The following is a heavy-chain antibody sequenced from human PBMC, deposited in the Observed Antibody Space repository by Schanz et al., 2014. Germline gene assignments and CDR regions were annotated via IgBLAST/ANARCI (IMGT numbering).Heavy chain of an antibody. J-gene: IGHJ5*02. V-gene: IGHV3-23*01. CDR1: GFKFTDYA. D-gene: IGHD3-16*01. Sequence: EMQLLESGGGLAQPGGSLRLSCAASGFKFTDYAMTWVRQAPGKGLEWVATISGSSENTYYADSVKGRFTISRDNANNSLFLRMNSLRAEDTAVYYCASDYNYFETEAPWGQGTLVTVSS. CDR3: ASDYNYFETEAP. CDR2: ISGSSENT.